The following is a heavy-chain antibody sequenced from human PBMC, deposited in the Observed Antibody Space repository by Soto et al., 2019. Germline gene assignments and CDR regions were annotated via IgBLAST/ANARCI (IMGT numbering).Heavy chain of an antibody. D-gene: IGHD3-3*01. V-gene: IGHV3-74*01. J-gene: IGHJ3*01. CDR3: ARTITYYVFWSGDHKGDVFDF. CDR2: INSDGSST. CDR1: GFTFSSYW. Sequence: GGSLRLSCAASGFTFSSYWMHWVRQAPGKGLVWVSRINSDGSSTSYADSVKGRFTISRDNAKNTLYLQMNSLRAEDTAVYYCARTITYYVFWSGDHKGDVFDFWGRGTLVTGS.